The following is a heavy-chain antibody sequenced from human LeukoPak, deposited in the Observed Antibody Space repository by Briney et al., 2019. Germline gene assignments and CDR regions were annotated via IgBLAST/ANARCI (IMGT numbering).Heavy chain of an antibody. CDR2: ISGSGGST. CDR3: AIPPGDYYDSSGSIPIDY. Sequence: GGTLRLSCAASGFTFSSYGMSWVRQAPGKGLERVSAISGSGGSTYYADSVKGRFTISRDNSKNTLYLQMNSLRAEDTAVYYCAIPPGDYYDSSGSIPIDYWGQGTLVTVSS. J-gene: IGHJ4*02. D-gene: IGHD3-22*01. CDR1: GFTFSSYG. V-gene: IGHV3-23*01.